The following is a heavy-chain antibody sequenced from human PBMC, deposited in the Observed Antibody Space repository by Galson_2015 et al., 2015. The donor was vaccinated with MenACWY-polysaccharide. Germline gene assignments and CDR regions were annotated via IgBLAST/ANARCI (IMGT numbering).Heavy chain of an antibody. D-gene: IGHD3-22*01. CDR1: GGIFSTYA. Sequence: SVKVSCKASGGIFSTYAISWVRQAPGQGLEWMGGIIPIFGTPKYAQKFQGRVTITAGESTSAAYMELSSLSSEDTAVYYCARYPLVRDYYVYHLGGGAFDIWGPGTVVAVSS. CDR2: IIPIFGTP. CDR3: ARYPLVRDYYVYHLGGGAFDI. V-gene: IGHV1-69*13. J-gene: IGHJ3*02.